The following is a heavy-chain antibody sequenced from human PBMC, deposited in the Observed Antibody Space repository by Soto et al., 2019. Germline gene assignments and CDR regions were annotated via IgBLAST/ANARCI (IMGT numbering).Heavy chain of an antibody. D-gene: IGHD6-13*01. V-gene: IGHV1-18*01. J-gene: IGHJ4*02. CDR2: ISAYNGNT. CDR3: AKDGYNSPRGPS. CDR1: GYTFSRYG. Sequence: ASVKVSCKASGYTFSRYGISWVRQAPGQGLEWMGWISAYNGNTTYAQKVQGRVTMTTDTSTNTAYMELRSLRSDDTAVYYCAKDGYNSPRGPSRGQGTLVTVSS.